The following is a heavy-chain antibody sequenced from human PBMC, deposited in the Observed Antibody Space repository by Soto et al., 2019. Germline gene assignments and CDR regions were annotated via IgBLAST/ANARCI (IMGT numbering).Heavy chain of an antibody. D-gene: IGHD2-15*01. CDR2: ISGSGGST. CDR3: AKDHSPYCSGGSCYAI. Sequence: EVQLLESGGGLVQPGGSLRLSCAASGFTFSSYAMSWVRQAPGKGLEWVSAISGSGGSTYYADSVKGRFTISRDNSNNTLYLQMNSLRAEDTAVYYCAKDHSPYCSGGSCYAIWGQGTLVTVSS. V-gene: IGHV3-23*01. J-gene: IGHJ4*02. CDR1: GFTFSSYA.